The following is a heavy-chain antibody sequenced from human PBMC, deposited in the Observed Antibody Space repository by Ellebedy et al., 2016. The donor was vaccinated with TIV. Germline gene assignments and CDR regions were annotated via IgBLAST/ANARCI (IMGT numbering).Heavy chain of an antibody. V-gene: IGHV4-34*01. Sequence: SETLSLTXAVYGGSLSGYYWSWLRQPPGKGLAWIGEINHSGSTNYDPSLKSRVTISVDTSKNQFSLKLSSVTAADTAVYSCARVWRGATHFDYWGQGTLVTVSS. CDR2: INHSGST. J-gene: IGHJ4*02. D-gene: IGHD4/OR15-4a*01. CDR1: GGSLSGYY. CDR3: ARVWRGATHFDY.